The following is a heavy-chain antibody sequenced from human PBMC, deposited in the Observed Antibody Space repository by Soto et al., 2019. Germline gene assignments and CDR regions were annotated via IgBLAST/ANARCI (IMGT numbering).Heavy chain of an antibody. Sequence: QVQLMQSGAEVKKPGASINVSCQASGYKLNSFGIAWVRHAPGQGLEWLVWISAYNGNTNYPQKLQGRVTLTTETPPTTAYMELRRRMSHDTAIFYCAKGLGDFWNGHHFYMDVCGKGTTVIV. D-gene: IGHD3-3*01. CDR1: GYKLNSFG. CDR2: ISAYNGNT. J-gene: IGHJ6*03. V-gene: IGHV1-18*01. CDR3: AKGLGDFWNGHHFYMDV.